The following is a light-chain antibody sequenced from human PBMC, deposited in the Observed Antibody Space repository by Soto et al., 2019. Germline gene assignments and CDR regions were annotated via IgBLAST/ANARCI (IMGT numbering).Light chain of an antibody. CDR3: QQYGDWPLT. V-gene: IGKV3-15*01. J-gene: IGKJ4*01. CDR1: QSVRSTY. CDR2: GVS. Sequence: EIVMTQSPVTLSVSPGERATLSCRASQSVRSTYLAWYQQKPGQAPRLLIFGVSNRAAGIPARFSGSGSGTEVTLTISSLQSEDFAVYYCQQYGDWPLTFAGGTKVDIK.